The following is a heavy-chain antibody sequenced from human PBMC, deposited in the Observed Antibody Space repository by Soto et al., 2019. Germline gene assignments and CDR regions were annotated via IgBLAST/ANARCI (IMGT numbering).Heavy chain of an antibody. CDR3: ARMTFYRADAFDI. CDR2: IYSTDRT. Sequence: SETLSLTCTVSGGSVSSNSYSWGWIRQSPGKGLEWIATIYSTDRTNYNPSLLSRVTISVDTSKNQFSLKLSSVTAADTAVYYCARMTFYRADAFDIWGQGTMVTVSS. V-gene: IGHV4-39*07. D-gene: IGHD2-21*02. CDR1: GGSVSSNSYS. J-gene: IGHJ3*02.